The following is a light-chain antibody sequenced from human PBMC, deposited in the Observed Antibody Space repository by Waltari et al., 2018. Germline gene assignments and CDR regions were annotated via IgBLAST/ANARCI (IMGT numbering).Light chain of an antibody. CDR2: RTN. Sequence: QSKLSQPPSASGTPGQRVTISCSGRTFDIGDKEVYWYKQLPGTAPKIVIYRTNQRPSGVPDRFSGSKSGTSASLAISGLRSEDEAEYYCAAWDDSLVATWDDSLVFGGGTKLTVL. V-gene: IGLV1-47*01. CDR3: AAWDDSLVATWDDSLV. J-gene: IGLJ2*01. CDR1: TFDIGDKE.